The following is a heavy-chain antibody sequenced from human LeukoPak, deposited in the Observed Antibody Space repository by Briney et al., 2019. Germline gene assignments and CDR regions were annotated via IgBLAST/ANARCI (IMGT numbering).Heavy chain of an antibody. CDR2: IYYSGST. CDR1: GGSISSDY. V-gene: IGHV4-59*08. Sequence: SETLSLTCTVSGGSISSDYWSWIRQPPGKGLEWIGYIYYSGSTNYNPSLESRVTISVDTSKNQFSLKLSSVTAADTAVYYCARQGYYGSGSYYNRRYFDYWGQGTLVTVSS. CDR3: ARQGYYGSGSYYNRRYFDY. D-gene: IGHD3-10*01. J-gene: IGHJ4*02.